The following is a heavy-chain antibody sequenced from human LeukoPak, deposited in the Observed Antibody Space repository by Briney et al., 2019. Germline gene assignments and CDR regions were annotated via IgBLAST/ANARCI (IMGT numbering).Heavy chain of an antibody. Sequence: GGSLRLSCAASGFTFSSYGMRWVRQAPGKGLVWVSRIDHDGINTYYADSVKGRFTISRDNAKNTLYLQMNSLRAEDTAVYYCARGPSGYHNTGGQGTLVTVSS. J-gene: IGHJ4*02. CDR3: ARGPSGYHNT. CDR2: IDHDGINT. D-gene: IGHD5-12*01. CDR1: GFTFSSYG. V-gene: IGHV3-74*01.